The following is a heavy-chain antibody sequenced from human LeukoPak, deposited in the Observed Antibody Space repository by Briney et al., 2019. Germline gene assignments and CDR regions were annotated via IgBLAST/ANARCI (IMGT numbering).Heavy chain of an antibody. CDR3: ARDMVTAGYYDSSGSLDY. V-gene: IGHV3-21*01. CDR2: ISSSSSYI. CDR1: GFTFSSYS. J-gene: IGHJ4*02. D-gene: IGHD3-22*01. Sequence: NTGGSLRLSCAASGFTFSSYSMNWVRQAPGEGLEWVSSISSSSSYIYYADSVKGRLTISRDNAKNSLYLQMNSLRAEDTAVYYCARDMVTAGYYDSSGSLDYWGQGTLVTVSS.